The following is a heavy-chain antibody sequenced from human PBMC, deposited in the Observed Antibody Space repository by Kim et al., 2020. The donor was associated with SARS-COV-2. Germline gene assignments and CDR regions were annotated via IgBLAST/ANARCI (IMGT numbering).Heavy chain of an antibody. CDR1: GGSISSSNW. Sequence: SETLSLTCAVSGGSISSSNWWSWVRQPPGKGLEWIGEIYHSGSTNYNPSLKSRVTISVDKSKNQFSLKLSSVTAADTAVYYCARDNKKDRGYCSGGSCYRFDYWGQGTLVTVSS. D-gene: IGHD2-15*01. V-gene: IGHV4-4*02. J-gene: IGHJ4*02. CDR2: IYHSGST. CDR3: ARDNKKDRGYCSGGSCYRFDY.